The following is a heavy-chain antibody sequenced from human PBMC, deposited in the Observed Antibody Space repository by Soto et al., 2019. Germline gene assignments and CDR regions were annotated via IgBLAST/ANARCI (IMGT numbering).Heavy chain of an antibody. CDR2: IYYSGST. J-gene: IGHJ4*02. Sequence: SSETLSLTCTVSGGSISSSSYYWGWIRQPPGRGLEWIGSIYYSGSTNYNPSLKSRVTISVDTSKNQFSLKLSSVTAADTAVYYCARDRTGTTGVSFDYWGQGTLVTVSS. CDR1: GGSISSSSYY. D-gene: IGHD1-1*01. CDR3: ARDRTGTTGVSFDY. V-gene: IGHV4-39*07.